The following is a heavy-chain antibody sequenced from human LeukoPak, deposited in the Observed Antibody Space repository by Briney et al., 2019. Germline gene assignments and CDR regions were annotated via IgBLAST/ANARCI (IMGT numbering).Heavy chain of an antibody. J-gene: IGHJ4*02. D-gene: IGHD2-2*01. CDR1: GFTFSSSF. Sequence: PGGSLRLSCEASGFTFSSSFMSWVRQAPGKGLEWVSSFSDIAYYADSVKGRFTISRDNAKNTLYLQMNSLRAEDTAVYYCARDGGVGVVVVPAADYFDYWGQGTLVTVSS. V-gene: IGHV3-23*01. CDR3: ARDGGVGVVVVPAADYFDY. CDR2: FSDIA.